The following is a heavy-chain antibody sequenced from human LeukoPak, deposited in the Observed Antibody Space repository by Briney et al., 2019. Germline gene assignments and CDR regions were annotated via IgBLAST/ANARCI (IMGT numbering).Heavy chain of an antibody. Sequence: GGTLSLSCAASGFTFSTYSMNWVRQAPGKGLEWVSSINSSNIYIYYADSVKGRFTISRDNAENSLYLQMNSLRAEDTAVYYCARDVGAYDPAHSYGMDVWGQGTTVTVSS. D-gene: IGHD3-16*01. CDR3: ARDVGAYDPAHSYGMDV. J-gene: IGHJ6*02. V-gene: IGHV3-21*01. CDR1: GFTFSTYS. CDR2: INSSNIYI.